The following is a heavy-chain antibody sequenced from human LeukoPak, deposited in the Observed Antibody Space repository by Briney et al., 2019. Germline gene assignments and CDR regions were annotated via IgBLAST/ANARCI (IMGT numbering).Heavy chain of an antibody. D-gene: IGHD2-2*01. Sequence: GGSLRLSCAVSGLTFNNYAMSWVRQAPGKGLEWVSGISGRGASKYYADSVKGRFTISRDNSKNTLYLQMNSLRAEDTAVYYCAKGVVVAPDVTAFDYWAREPWSPSPQ. J-gene: IGHJ4*02. CDR3: AKGVVVAPDVTAFDY. V-gene: IGHV3-23*01. CDR2: ISGRGASK. CDR1: GLTFNNYA.